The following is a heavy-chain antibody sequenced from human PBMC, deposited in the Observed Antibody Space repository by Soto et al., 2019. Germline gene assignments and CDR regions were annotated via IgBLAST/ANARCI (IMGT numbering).Heavy chain of an antibody. CDR3: ARPTRYYYDSSGQSAWFDP. CDR2: IIPIFGTA. J-gene: IGHJ5*02. Sequence: QVQLVQSGAEVKKPGSSVKVSCKASGGTFSSYAISWVRQAPGQGLEWMGGIIPIFGTANYAQKFQGRVTITADESXSXAXXELSRLRSEDTAVYYCARPTRYYYDSSGQSAWFDPWGQGTLVTVSS. CDR1: GGTFSSYA. D-gene: IGHD3-22*01. V-gene: IGHV1-69*12.